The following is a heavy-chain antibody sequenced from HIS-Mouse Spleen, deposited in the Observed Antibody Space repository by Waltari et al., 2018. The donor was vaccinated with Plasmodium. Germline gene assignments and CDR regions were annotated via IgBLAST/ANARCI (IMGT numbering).Heavy chain of an antibody. CDR3: ARGMKSSSSAFDI. Sequence: EVQLVESGGGLIQPGGSLRLSCAASGFTVRSNSMRWVRQAPGKGLEWVSVIYSGGSTYYPDSVKGRFTISRDNSKNTLYLQMNSLRAEDTAVYYCARGMKSSSSAFDIWGQGTMVTVSS. V-gene: IGHV3-53*01. D-gene: IGHD6-6*01. J-gene: IGHJ3*02. CDR2: IYSGGST. CDR1: GFTVRSNS.